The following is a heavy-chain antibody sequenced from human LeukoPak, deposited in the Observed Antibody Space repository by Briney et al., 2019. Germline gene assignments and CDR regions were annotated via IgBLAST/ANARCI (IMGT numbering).Heavy chain of an antibody. J-gene: IGHJ4*02. Sequence: GGSLRLSCAATGFTFSSYAMTWVRRAPGKGLEWVSTIEVGGAITHYAASVKGRFTISRDTSKKILYLQMDSLRPEDTAVYYCAKPLGGSYLFDRWGQGTLVSVSS. CDR3: AKPLGGSYLFDR. CDR1: GFTFSSYA. CDR2: IEVGGAIT. V-gene: IGHV3-23*01. D-gene: IGHD1-26*01.